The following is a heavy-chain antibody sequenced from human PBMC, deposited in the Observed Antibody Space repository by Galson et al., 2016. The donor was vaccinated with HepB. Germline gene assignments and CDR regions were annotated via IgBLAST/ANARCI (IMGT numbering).Heavy chain of an antibody. CDR1: GFTFSSYA. CDR3: AKGDYYDSSGYFPFDY. D-gene: IGHD3-22*01. CDR2: ISGSGGGT. Sequence: SLRLSCAASGFTFSSYAMSWVRQAPGKGLEWVSAISGSGGGTYYADSAKGRFTISRDNSKNTLYLQMNSLRAEDTAVYYCAKGDYYDSSGYFPFDYWGQGTLVTVSS. J-gene: IGHJ4*02. V-gene: IGHV3-23*01.